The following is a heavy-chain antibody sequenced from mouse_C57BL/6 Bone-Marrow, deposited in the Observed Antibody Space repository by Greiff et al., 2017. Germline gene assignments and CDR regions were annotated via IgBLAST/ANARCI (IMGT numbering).Heavy chain of an antibody. D-gene: IGHD2-4*01. Sequence: QVQLKQSGAELARPGASVKLSCKASGYTFTSYGISWVKQRTGQGLEWIGEIYPRSGNTYYNEKFKGKATLTADKSSSTAYIELRSLTSEDAAFYFCARSGRLRRGYAMDYWGQGTSVTVSS. V-gene: IGHV1-81*01. J-gene: IGHJ4*01. CDR3: ARSGRLRRGYAMDY. CDR1: GYTFTSYG. CDR2: IYPRSGNT.